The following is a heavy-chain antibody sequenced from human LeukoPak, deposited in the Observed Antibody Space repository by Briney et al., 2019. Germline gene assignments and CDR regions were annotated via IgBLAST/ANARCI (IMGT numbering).Heavy chain of an antibody. Sequence: GRSLRLSCAASGFTFDDYAMHWVRQAPGKGLEWVSGISWNSGKIAYADSVKGRFTISRDNAKNSLYLQMNNLRAEDTAWYYCAKQGAWGQGTLVTVSS. J-gene: IGHJ5*02. V-gene: IGHV3-9*01. CDR2: ISWNSGKI. CDR3: AKQGA. CDR1: GFTFDDYA.